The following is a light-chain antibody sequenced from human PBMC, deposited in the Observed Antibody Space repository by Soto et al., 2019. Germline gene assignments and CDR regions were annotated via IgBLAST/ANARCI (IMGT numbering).Light chain of an antibody. Sequence: EIAVTQSPATLSVSPGERAPLSCRASQSVSSNLAWYQQKPGQAPRLLIDGASSRATGIPDRFSGSGSGTDFTLTISRLEPEDFAVYYCQQYGRSPITVGQGGRL. CDR2: GAS. CDR1: QSVSSN. CDR3: QQYGRSPIT. J-gene: IGKJ5*01. V-gene: IGKV3-20*01.